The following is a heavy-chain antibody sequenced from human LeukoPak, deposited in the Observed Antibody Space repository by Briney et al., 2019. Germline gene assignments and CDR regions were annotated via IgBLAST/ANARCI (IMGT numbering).Heavy chain of an antibody. Sequence: SGPTLVKPTQTLTLTCTFSGFSLSTSGVGVGWIRQPPGKALEWLALIYWNDDKRYSPSLKSRLTITKDTSKNQVVLTMINMDPVDTATYYCAHNTRGSWYNPVDYWGQGTLVTVSS. D-gene: IGHD6-13*01. CDR3: AHNTRGSWYNPVDY. CDR1: GFSLSTSGVG. V-gene: IGHV2-5*01. J-gene: IGHJ4*02. CDR2: IYWNDDK.